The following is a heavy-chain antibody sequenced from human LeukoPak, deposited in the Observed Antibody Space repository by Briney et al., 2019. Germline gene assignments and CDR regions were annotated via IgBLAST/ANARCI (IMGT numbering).Heavy chain of an antibody. V-gene: IGHV3-30-3*01. Sequence: GGSLRLSCAASGFTFSSYAMHWVRQAPGKGLEWVAVISYDGSNKYYADSVKGRFTISRDNSKNTLYLQMNSLRAEDTAVYYCARGLASSYHDFWSGALDAFDIWGQGTMVTVSS. J-gene: IGHJ3*02. CDR2: ISYDGSNK. CDR1: GFTFSSYA. D-gene: IGHD3-3*01. CDR3: ARGLASSYHDFWSGALDAFDI.